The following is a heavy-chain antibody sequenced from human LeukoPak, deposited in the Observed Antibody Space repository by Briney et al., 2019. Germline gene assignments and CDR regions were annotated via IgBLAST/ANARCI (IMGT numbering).Heavy chain of an antibody. CDR1: GYTFTSYY. CDR2: INPSGGST. D-gene: IGHD3-3*01. CDR3: ARSGVVNTFDY. Sequence: ASVTVTCKVSGYTFTSYYMHWVRQAPGQGLEWMGIINPSGGSTSYAQKFQGRVTMTRDMSTSTVYMELSSLRSEDTAVYYCARSGVVNTFDYWGQGTLVTVSS. V-gene: IGHV1-46*01. J-gene: IGHJ4*02.